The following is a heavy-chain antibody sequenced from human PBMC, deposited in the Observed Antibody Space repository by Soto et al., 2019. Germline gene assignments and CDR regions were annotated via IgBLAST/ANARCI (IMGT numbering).Heavy chain of an antibody. CDR1: GFTFSGSA. CDR2: IRSKANSYAT. V-gene: IGHV3-73*01. Sequence: GGSLRLSCAASGFTFSGSAMHWVRRASGKGLEWVGRIRSKANSYATAYAASVKGRFTISRDDSKNTAYLQMNSLKTEDTAVYYCTRLTPLNAFDIWSQGTMVTVSS. CDR3: TRLTPLNAFDI. J-gene: IGHJ3*02.